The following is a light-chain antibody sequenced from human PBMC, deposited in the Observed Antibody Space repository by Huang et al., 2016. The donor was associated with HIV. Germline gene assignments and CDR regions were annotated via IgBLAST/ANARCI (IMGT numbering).Light chain of an antibody. CDR2: AAS. V-gene: IGKV3-11*01. J-gene: IGKJ4*01. CDR1: QSVSSS. Sequence: EIVLTQSPATLSLSPGERATLSCRASQSVSSSLAWYQQQPGQAPRLLIYAASNRATGIPARFSGSGSGTDFTLTISSLEPEDFAVYYCQQRINLGTFGGGTKVEIK. CDR3: QQRINLGT.